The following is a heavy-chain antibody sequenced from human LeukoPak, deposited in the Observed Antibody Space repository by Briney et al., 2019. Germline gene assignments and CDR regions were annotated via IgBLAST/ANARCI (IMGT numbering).Heavy chain of an antibody. V-gene: IGHV3-30*03. Sequence: GGSLRLSCAASGFTFSDYGMHWVRQAPGKGLEWVAIISYDGSNKYYADSVKGRFTISRDNSKNTLYLQMNSLRAEDTAVYYCARDRRDSGYVRWGQGTLVTVSS. CDR3: ARDRRDSGYVR. J-gene: IGHJ4*02. D-gene: IGHD5-12*01. CDR1: GFTFSDYG. CDR2: ISYDGSNK.